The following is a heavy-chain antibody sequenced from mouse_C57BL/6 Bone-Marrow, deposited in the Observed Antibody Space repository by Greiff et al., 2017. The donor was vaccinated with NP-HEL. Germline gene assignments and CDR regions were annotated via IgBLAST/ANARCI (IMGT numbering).Heavy chain of an antibody. D-gene: IGHD3-2*02. Sequence: VHVKQSGPVLVKPGASVKMSCKASGYTFTDYYMNWVKQSHGKSLEWIGVINPYNGGTSYNQKFKGKATLTVDKSSSTAYMELNSLTSEDSAVYYCARQLRLQAMDYWGQGTSVTVSS. J-gene: IGHJ4*01. CDR2: INPYNGGT. CDR1: GYTFTDYY. CDR3: ARQLRLQAMDY. V-gene: IGHV1-19*01.